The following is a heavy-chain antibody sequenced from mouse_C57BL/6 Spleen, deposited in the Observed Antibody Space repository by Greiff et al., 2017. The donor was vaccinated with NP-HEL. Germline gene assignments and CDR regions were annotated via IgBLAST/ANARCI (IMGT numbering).Heavy chain of an antibody. V-gene: IGHV1-54*01. D-gene: IGHD2-1*01. CDR3: ARSGYGNYVFAY. Sequence: VQLQQSGAELVRPGTSVKVSCKASGYAFTNYLIEWVKQRPGQGLEWIGVINPGSGGTNYNEKFKGKATLTADKSSSTAYMQLSSLTSEDSAVYFCARSGYGNYVFAYWGQGTLVTVSA. CDR2: INPGSGGT. J-gene: IGHJ3*01. CDR1: GYAFTNYL.